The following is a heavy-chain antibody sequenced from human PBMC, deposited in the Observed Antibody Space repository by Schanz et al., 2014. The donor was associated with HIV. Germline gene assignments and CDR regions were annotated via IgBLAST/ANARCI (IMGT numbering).Heavy chain of an antibody. Sequence: QVQLVESGGGVVQPGRSLRLSCAASGFTFSSYGMYWVRQAPGKGLEWVAVISHDGSKKYYADSVRGRITISRDNSKNTLYLQMNSLRAEDTAVYYCARLRGFLWFGDHPYSFDYWGQGTLVTVSS. J-gene: IGHJ4*02. V-gene: IGHV3-30*03. D-gene: IGHD3-10*01. CDR1: GFTFSSYG. CDR2: ISHDGSKK. CDR3: ARLRGFLWFGDHPYSFDY.